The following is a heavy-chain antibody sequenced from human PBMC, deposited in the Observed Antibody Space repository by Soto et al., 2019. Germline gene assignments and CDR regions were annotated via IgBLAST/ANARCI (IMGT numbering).Heavy chain of an antibody. CDR2: IYTSGSP. J-gene: IGHJ5*02. CDR3: ARFSNWFET. Sequence: SETLSLTCTVSCDSISNYYWSWIRQPAGKGLEWIGRIYTSGSPNYNPSLKSRVTMSVDTSKNQFSLKVNTVTAADTAVYYCARFSNWFETWGQGTLVTVSS. CDR1: CDSISNYY. V-gene: IGHV4-4*07.